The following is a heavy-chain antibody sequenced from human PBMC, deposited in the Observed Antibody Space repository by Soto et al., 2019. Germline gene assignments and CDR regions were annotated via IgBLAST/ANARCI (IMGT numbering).Heavy chain of an antibody. CDR2: IKTDGSMT. Sequence: EVQLVESGGGLVQPGGSLRLSCAASGFTFSTYWMHWVRQAPGEGLVWVSRIKTDGSMTNYADSVKGRFTISRDNAKNTLYLQMNSLRAEETAVYFCVSASYGDHEYFQNWGQGTLVTVSS. CDR3: VSASYGDHEYFQN. V-gene: IGHV3-74*01. J-gene: IGHJ1*01. CDR1: GFTFSTYW. D-gene: IGHD4-17*01.